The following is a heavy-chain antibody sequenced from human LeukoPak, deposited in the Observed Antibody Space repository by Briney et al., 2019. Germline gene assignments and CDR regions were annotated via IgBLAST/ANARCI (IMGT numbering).Heavy chain of an antibody. CDR3: AREPSGGWTGTSF. J-gene: IGHJ4*02. CDR2: IYYSGST. Sequence: SETLSLTCTVSGGSISSYYWSWIRQPPGKGLEWIGYIYYSGSTNYNPSLKSRVTISVDTSKNQFSLKLSSVTAADTAVYYCAREPSGGWTGTSFWGQGTLVTVSS. V-gene: IGHV4-59*12. D-gene: IGHD6-19*01. CDR1: GGSISSYY.